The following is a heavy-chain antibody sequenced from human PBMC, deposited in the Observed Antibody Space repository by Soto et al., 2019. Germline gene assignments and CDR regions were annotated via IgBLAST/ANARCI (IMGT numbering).Heavy chain of an antibody. Sequence: QVQLVQSGAEVKKPGASVKVSCKASGYTFTSYGISWVRQAPGQGLEWMGWISAYNGNTNYAQKLQGRVTMTTDTCTSNAYMGRRSLNSADMDVSDCARKSESKRYVDYWGQGTLVTVSS. CDR3: ARKSESKRYVDY. CDR2: ISAYNGNT. CDR1: GYTFTSYG. J-gene: IGHJ4*02. D-gene: IGHD3-16*01. V-gene: IGHV1-18*03.